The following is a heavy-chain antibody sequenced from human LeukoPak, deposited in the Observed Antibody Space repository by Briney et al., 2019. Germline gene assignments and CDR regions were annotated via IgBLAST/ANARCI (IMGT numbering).Heavy chain of an antibody. V-gene: IGHV4-4*07. CDR2: IYTSRST. D-gene: IGHD3-10*01. CDR3: ARASPFYGSGSYYRGDDAFDI. Sequence: PSETLSLTCTVSGGSISSYYWSWIRQPAGKGLEWIGRIYTSRSTNYNPSLKSRVTMSVDTSKNQFSLKLGSVTAADTAVYYCARASPFYGSGSYYRGDDAFDIWGQGTMVTVSS. CDR1: GGSISSYY. J-gene: IGHJ3*02.